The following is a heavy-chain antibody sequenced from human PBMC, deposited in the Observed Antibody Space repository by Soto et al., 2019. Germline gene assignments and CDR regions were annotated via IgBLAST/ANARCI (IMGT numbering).Heavy chain of an antibody. CDR3: ARGKGMEENYYYYGLAI. Sequence: QVQVVQSGAEVKKPGASVKVSCKASGYTFSTYAMHWVRQAPGQSLEWMGWINGGTGQTRYSQRFQDRVTITRDTPASTANMELTSLTSEDTAVYYCARGKGMEENYYYYGLAIWGQGTTVTVSS. CDR1: GYTFSTYA. D-gene: IGHD1-1*01. CDR2: INGGTGQT. V-gene: IGHV1-3*01. J-gene: IGHJ6*02.